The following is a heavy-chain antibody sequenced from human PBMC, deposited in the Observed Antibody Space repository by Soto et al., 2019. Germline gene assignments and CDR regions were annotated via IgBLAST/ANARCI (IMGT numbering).Heavy chain of an antibody. CDR3: TRDASRDSSARGWFDP. V-gene: IGHV4-59*02. CDR2: IFYSGNT. CDR1: GDSVSSYH. Sequence: PSETLSLTCVVSGDSVSSYHWGWIRQPPGKGLEWIGYIFYSGNTNYNPSLKSRVTISLDTSKNQFSLKLTSVTAAGTAVYYCTRDASRDSSARGWFDPWGPGTLVTVSS. D-gene: IGHD6-13*01. J-gene: IGHJ5*02.